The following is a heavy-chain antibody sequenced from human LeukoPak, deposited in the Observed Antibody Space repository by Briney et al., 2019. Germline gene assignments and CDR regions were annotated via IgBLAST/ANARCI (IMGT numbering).Heavy chain of an antibody. CDR3: AKDVGYCSSTTCSRPFDY. CDR1: GFTFSNYA. Sequence: GGSLRPSRAASGFTFSNYAMSWVRQAPGKGLEWVSSFSGISGSTYYADSVKGRFTISRDNSKNTLYLQMNSLRAEGTAVYYRAKDVGYCSSTTCSRPFDYWGQG. V-gene: IGHV3-23*01. CDR2: FSGISGST. J-gene: IGHJ4*02. D-gene: IGHD2-2*01.